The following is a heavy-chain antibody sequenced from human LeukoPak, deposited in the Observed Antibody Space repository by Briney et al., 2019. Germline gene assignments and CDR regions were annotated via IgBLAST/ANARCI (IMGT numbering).Heavy chain of an antibody. CDR3: ASNSAYYDFWSGYSHYYYYMDV. J-gene: IGHJ6*03. CDR1: GGSISNYY. CDR2: VYYSGST. Sequence: SETLSLTCTVSGGSISNYYWSWIRQPPGKGLEWIGYVYYSGSTNYNPSLKSRVTISVDTSKNQFSLKLSSVTAADTAVYYCASNSAYYDFWSGYSHYYYYMDVWGKGTTVTVSS. V-gene: IGHV4-59*01. D-gene: IGHD3-3*01.